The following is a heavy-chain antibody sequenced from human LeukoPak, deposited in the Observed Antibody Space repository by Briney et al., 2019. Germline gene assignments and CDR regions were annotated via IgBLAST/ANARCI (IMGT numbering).Heavy chain of an antibody. CDR2: IYPGDSDT. D-gene: IGHD6-6*01. CDR1: GYSFTSYW. J-gene: IGHJ4*02. V-gene: IGHV5-51*01. Sequence: GESLKISCKGSGYSFTSYWSGWVRQMPGKGLEWMGFIYPGDSDTRYSPSFQGQVTISADKSTRTAYLPWSSLKASDAAMYYCARWDSSSSLDYWGQGTLVTVSS. CDR3: ARWDSSSSLDY.